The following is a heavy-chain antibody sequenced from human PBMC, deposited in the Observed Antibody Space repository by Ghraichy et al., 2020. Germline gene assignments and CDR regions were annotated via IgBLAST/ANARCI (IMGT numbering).Heavy chain of an antibody. D-gene: IGHD6-13*01. V-gene: IGHV4-59*01. J-gene: IGHJ6*03. CDR3: ARGGGSSQLGYYYMDV. Sequence: SETLSLTCTVSGDSIRSYYWSWIRQPPGKGLEWIGYIYYSGSTNYNPSLKSRVTISVDTSKSQFSLKLSSVTAADTAVYYCARGGGSSQLGYYYMDVWGKVATVTVSS. CDR2: IYYSGST. CDR1: GDSIRSYY.